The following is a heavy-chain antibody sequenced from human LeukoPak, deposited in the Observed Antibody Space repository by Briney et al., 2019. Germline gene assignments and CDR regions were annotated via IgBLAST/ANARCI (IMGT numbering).Heavy chain of an antibody. CDR2: MNPNSGNT. J-gene: IGHJ4*02. D-gene: IGHD3-3*01. V-gene: IGHV1-8*03. CDR1: GYTFTSYD. Sequence: ASVKVSCKASGYTFTSYDINWVRQATGQGLEWMGWMNPNSGNTGYAQKFQGRVTITRNTSISTAYMELSSLRSEDTAVYYCARGGTYYDFWSGYYIFDYWGQGTLVTVSS. CDR3: ARGGTYYDFWSGYYIFDY.